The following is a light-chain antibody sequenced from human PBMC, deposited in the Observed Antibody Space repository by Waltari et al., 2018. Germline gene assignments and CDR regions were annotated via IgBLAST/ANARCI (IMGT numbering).Light chain of an antibody. Sequence: VLTQSPGSLSLSPGERATLPCRASQSVSSSYLAWYQQKPGQAPRLLIYGASSRATGIPNRFSCSWSGTDFSLTISRLEPEDFAVYYCHRYGSSPLTFGGGTKVDIK. CDR3: HRYGSSPLT. CDR1: QSVSSSY. J-gene: IGKJ4*01. V-gene: IGKV3-20*01. CDR2: GAS.